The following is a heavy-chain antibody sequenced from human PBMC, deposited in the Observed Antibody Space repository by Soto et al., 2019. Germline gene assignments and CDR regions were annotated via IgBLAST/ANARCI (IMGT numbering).Heavy chain of an antibody. V-gene: IGHV3-23*01. Sequence: GGSLRLSCAASGFTFSSYAMSWVRQAPGKGLEWVSAISGSGGSTYYADSVKGRFTISRGNSKNTLYLQMNSLRAEDTAVYYCAKDCTSRITIFGVVTFFDYWGQGTLVTVSS. D-gene: IGHD3-3*01. CDR2: ISGSGGST. CDR3: AKDCTSRITIFGVVTFFDY. J-gene: IGHJ4*02. CDR1: GFTFSSYA.